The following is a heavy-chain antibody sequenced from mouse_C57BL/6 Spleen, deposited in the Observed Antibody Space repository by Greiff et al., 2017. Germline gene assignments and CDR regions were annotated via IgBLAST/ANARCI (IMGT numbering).Heavy chain of an antibody. J-gene: IGHJ2*01. Sequence: QVQLQQPGAELVRPGSSVKLSCKASGYTFTSYWMDWVKQRPGQGLEWIGNIYTSDSETHYNQKFKDKATLTVYKSSSTAYMHLSSLTSEDSAVSACASVRNYFDYWGQGTTLTVSS. V-gene: IGHV1-61*01. D-gene: IGHD2-14*01. CDR1: GYTFTSYW. CDR2: IYTSDSET. CDR3: ASVRNYFDY.